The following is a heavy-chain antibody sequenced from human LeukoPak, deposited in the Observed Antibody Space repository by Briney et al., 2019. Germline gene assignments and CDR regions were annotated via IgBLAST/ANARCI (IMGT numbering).Heavy chain of an antibody. CDR1: GGTFSSYA. CDR3: ARDGPPEYYFDY. V-gene: IGHV1-69*05. J-gene: IGHJ4*02. CDR2: IIPIFGTA. Sequence: SVKVSCKASGGTFSSYAISWVRQAPGQGLEWMGRIIPIFGTANYAQKFQGRVTITTDESTSTAYMELSSLRSEDTAVYYCARDGPPEYYFDYWGQGTLVTVSS.